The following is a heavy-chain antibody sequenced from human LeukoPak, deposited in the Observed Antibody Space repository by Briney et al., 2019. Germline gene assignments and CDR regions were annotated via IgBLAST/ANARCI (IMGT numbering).Heavy chain of an antibody. Sequence: SETLSLTCAVSGGSISSGGYSWSWIRQPPGKGLEWIGEVNHSGSTNYNPSLKSRVTISVDTSKNQFSLKLSSVTAADTAVYYCARGDGYNYDYWGQGTLVTVSS. CDR2: VNHSGST. CDR3: ARGDGYNYDY. CDR1: GGSISSGGYS. J-gene: IGHJ4*02. D-gene: IGHD5-24*01. V-gene: IGHV4-34*01.